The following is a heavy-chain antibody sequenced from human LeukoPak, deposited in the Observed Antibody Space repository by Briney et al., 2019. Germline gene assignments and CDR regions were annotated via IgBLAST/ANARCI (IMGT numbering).Heavy chain of an antibody. Sequence: SETLSLTCTVSGGSISSRRYYWGWIRQPPGKGLEWIGSIYYSGSTYYNPSLKSRVTIYVDTSKNQSSLKLSAVTAADTAVYDCAGPLNGMDVWGQGTTVTVSS. CDR3: AGPLNGMDV. CDR1: GGSISSRRYY. V-gene: IGHV4-39*01. CDR2: IYYSGST. J-gene: IGHJ6*02. D-gene: IGHD3-9*01.